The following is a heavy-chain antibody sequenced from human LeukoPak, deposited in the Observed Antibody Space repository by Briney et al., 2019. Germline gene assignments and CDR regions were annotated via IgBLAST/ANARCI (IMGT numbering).Heavy chain of an antibody. J-gene: IGHJ6*02. CDR3: AREWASSSKRYYYYYGMDV. D-gene: IGHD6-6*01. CDR1: GGSISSGGYY. Sequence: PSQTLSLTCTVSGGSISSGGYYWSWIRQHPGKGLEWIGTIYYSGSTFSNPSFRSRVTISVDTSQNQFSLKLSSVTAADTAVYYCAREWASSSKRYYYYYGMDVWGQGTTVTVSS. CDR2: IYYSGST. V-gene: IGHV4-31*03.